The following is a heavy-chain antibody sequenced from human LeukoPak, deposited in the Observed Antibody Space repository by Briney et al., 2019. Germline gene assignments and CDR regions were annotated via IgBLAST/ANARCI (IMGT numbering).Heavy chain of an antibody. CDR3: ANLGLEMTSSGPPADY. V-gene: IGHV3-33*08. J-gene: IGHJ4*02. CDR2: IWYDGSNK. D-gene: IGHD5-24*01. CDR1: GFTFRGYW. Sequence: GGPLRLSCAASGFTFRGYWMTGVRQARGRGGEGVAVIWYDGSNKYYADSVNGRFTISRDNSKNTLYLQMNSLRAEDTAVYYCANLGLEMTSSGPPADYWGQGTLVTVSS.